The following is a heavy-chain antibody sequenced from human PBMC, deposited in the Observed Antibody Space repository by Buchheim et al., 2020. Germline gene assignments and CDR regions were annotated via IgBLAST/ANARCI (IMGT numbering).Heavy chain of an antibody. CDR2: ISGSGGST. CDR3: AAHRDGYRRIGRWFDP. D-gene: IGHD5-24*01. Sequence: EVQLLESGGGLVQPGGSLRLSCAASGFTFSSYAMSWVRQAPGKGLEWVSAISGSGGSTYYADSVKGRFTISRDNSKNPLYLQMNSLRAEDTAVYYCAAHRDGYRRIGRWFDPWGQGTL. J-gene: IGHJ5*02. CDR1: GFTFSSYA. V-gene: IGHV3-23*01.